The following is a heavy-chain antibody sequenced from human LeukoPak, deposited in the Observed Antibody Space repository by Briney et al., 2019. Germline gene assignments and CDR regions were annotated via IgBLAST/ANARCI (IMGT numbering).Heavy chain of an antibody. CDR3: ARALKAFDC. J-gene: IGHJ4*02. Sequence: GGSLRLSCAASGGAFSSYNMHWVRQAPGNGLEWVSSISSGGHYIYYADSVKGRFTISRDNAKNSLYLQVNSLRAEDTAVYYCARALKAFDCWGQGTLVTVSS. V-gene: IGHV3-21*01. CDR2: ISSGGHYI. CDR1: GGAFSSYN.